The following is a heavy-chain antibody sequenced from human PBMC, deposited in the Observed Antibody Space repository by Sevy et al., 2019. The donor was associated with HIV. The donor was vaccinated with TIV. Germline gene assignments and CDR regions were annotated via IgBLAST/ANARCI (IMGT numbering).Heavy chain of an antibody. CDR3: AKDWEGSGYYPEAFDI. D-gene: IGHD3-22*01. CDR1: GFTFSSYA. CDR2: IRGSGGST. Sequence: GGSLRLSCAASGFTFSSYAMSWVRQAPGKGLEWVSAIRGSGGSTYYADSVKGRFTISRDNSKNTLYLQMNSLRAEDTAVYYCAKDWEGSGYYPEAFDIWGQGTMVTVSS. V-gene: IGHV3-23*01. J-gene: IGHJ3*02.